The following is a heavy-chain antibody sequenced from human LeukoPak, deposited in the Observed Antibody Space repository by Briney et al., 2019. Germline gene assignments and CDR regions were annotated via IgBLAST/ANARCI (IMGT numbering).Heavy chain of an antibody. CDR3: ATAQYYDFWSGLN. CDR2: IHPTDGST. V-gene: IGHV1-46*01. Sequence: ASVKVSCKTSGYTFSTYYMHWVRQAPGQGLEWLGIIHPTDGSTSYTQKIQGRVTMTEDTSTDTAYMELSSLRSEDTAVYYCATAQYYDFWSGLNWGQGTLVTVSS. J-gene: IGHJ4*02. CDR1: GYTFSTYY. D-gene: IGHD3-3*01.